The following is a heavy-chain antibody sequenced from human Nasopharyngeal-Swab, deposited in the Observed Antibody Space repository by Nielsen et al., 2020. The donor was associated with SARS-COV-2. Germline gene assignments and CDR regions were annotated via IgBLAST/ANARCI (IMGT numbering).Heavy chain of an antibody. J-gene: IGHJ4*02. Sequence: GGSLRLSCAASGFTFSTFGMHWVPQAPGKGLEWVAILWHDGSKEYCADSLKDRFTISRDNSKNTLYLQMNSLRAEDTAVYFCARDLSGSIDYWGQGTLVTVSS. D-gene: IGHD3-10*01. V-gene: IGHV3-33*01. CDR3: ARDLSGSIDY. CDR1: GFTFSTFG. CDR2: LWHDGSKE.